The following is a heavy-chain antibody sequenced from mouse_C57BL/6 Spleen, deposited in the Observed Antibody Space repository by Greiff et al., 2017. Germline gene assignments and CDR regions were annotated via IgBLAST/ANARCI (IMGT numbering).Heavy chain of an antibody. CDR1: GYSITSGYY. CDR3: AREIYYDYDGVYAMDY. D-gene: IGHD2-4*01. J-gene: IGHJ4*01. CDR2: ISYDGSN. V-gene: IGHV3-6*01. Sequence: EVKLQESGPGLVKPSQSLSLTCSVTGYSITSGYYWNWIRQFPGNKLEWMGYISYDGSNNYNPSLKNRISITRDTSMNQFFLKLNSVTTEDTATYYCAREIYYDYDGVYAMDYWGQGTSVTVSS.